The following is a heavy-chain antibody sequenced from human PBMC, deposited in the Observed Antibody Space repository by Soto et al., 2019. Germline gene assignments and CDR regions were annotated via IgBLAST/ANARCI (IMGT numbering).Heavy chain of an antibody. CDR2: ISGIGSSV. CDR3: AKVRASYLSASYFYYGLEV. Sequence: EVQLLESGGGLVRPGGSLRLSCAASGFTFSHYVLSWVRQAPGGGLEWGSYISGIGSSVYLADSVRGRFSISRDLSTITVSLPMNGLTVEDTAIYYCAKVRASYLSASYFYYGLEVWGQGTTVTVSS. D-gene: IGHD2-21*01. J-gene: IGHJ6*02. V-gene: IGHV3-23*01. CDR1: GFTFSHYV.